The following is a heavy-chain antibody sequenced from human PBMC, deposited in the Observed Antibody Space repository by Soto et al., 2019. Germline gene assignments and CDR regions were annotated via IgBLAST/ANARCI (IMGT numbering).Heavy chain of an antibody. Sequence: QVQLVQSGAGVKKPGSSVKVSCKASGGTFSSYAISWVRQAPGQGLEWMGGIIPIFGTANYAQKFQGRVTITADESTSTAYMELSSLRSEDTAVYYCAREAGDGYNYGWDYFDYWGQGTLVTVSS. CDR3: AREAGDGYNYGWDYFDY. V-gene: IGHV1-69*12. CDR1: GGTFSSYA. J-gene: IGHJ4*02. D-gene: IGHD5-12*01. CDR2: IIPIFGTA.